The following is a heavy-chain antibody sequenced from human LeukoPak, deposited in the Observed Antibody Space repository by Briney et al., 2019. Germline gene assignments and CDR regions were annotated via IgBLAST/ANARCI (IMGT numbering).Heavy chain of an antibody. CDR1: GFTFSSYG. Sequence: PGGSLRLSCAASGFTFSSYGMHWVRQGPGKGLEWVAVIWYDGSNKYYADSVKGRFTISRDNSKNTLYLQMNSLRAEDTAVYYCARYYYDSSGQYYFDYWGQGTLVTVSS. D-gene: IGHD3-22*01. CDR3: ARYYYDSSGQYYFDY. V-gene: IGHV3-33*01. CDR2: IWYDGSNK. J-gene: IGHJ4*02.